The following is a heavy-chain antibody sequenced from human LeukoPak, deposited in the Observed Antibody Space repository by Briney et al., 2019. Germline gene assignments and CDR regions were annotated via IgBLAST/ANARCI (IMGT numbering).Heavy chain of an antibody. J-gene: IGHJ3*02. CDR2: MNPNSGNT. V-gene: IGHV1-8*01. D-gene: IGHD2-2*01. CDR1: GYTFTSYD. CDR3: ARDRRYCSSTSCFPLDAFDI. Sequence: ASVKVSCKASGYTFTSYDINWVRQATGQGLEWMGWMNPNSGNTGYAQKFQGRVTMTRNTSISTAYMELSSLRSEDTAVYYCARDRRYCSSTSCFPLDAFDIWGQGTMVTVSS.